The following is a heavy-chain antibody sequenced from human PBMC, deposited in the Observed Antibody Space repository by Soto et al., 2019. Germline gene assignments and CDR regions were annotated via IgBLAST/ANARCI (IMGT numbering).Heavy chain of an antibody. D-gene: IGHD3-10*01. CDR3: AKGLYGSGSIASDAFDI. Sequence: LRLSCAASGFTFSGYAMSWVRQAPGKGLEWVSAISGSGGSTYYADSVKGRFTISRDNSKNTLYLQMNSLRAEDTAVYYCAKGLYGSGSIASDAFDIWGQGTMVTVSS. CDR1: GFTFSGYA. V-gene: IGHV3-23*01. J-gene: IGHJ3*02. CDR2: ISGSGGST.